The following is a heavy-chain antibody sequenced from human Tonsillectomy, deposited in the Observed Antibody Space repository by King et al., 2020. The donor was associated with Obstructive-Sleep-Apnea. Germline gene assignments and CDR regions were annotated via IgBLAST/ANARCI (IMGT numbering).Heavy chain of an antibody. Sequence: QLQESGPGLVKPSETLSLTCTVSGYSISSGYYWGWIRQPPGKGLEWIGSIYHSGSTYYNPSLKSRVTISVDTSKNQFSLKLSSVTAADTAWYYCARDYYYDSSGYYVDYWGQGTLVTVSS. D-gene: IGHD3-22*01. CDR3: ARDYYYDSSGYYVDY. CDR2: IYHSGST. J-gene: IGHJ4*02. CDR1: GYSISSGYY. V-gene: IGHV4-38-2*02.